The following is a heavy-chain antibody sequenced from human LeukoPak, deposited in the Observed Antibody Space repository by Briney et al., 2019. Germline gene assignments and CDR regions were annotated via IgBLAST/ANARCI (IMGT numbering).Heavy chain of an antibody. D-gene: IGHD3-9*01. J-gene: IGHJ4*02. CDR1: GFTVSSNY. CDR3: ARSPPTGYLYYFDY. Sequence: GGSLRLSCAASGFTVSSNYMSWVRQAPGKGLEWVSVIYSGGSTYYADSVKGRFTISRDNSKNTLYLQMNSLRAEDTAVYYCARSPPTGYLYYFDYWGQGTLVTVSS. V-gene: IGHV3-53*01. CDR2: IYSGGST.